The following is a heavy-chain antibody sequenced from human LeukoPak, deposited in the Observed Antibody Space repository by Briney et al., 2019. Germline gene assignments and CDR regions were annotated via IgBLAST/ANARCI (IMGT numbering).Heavy chain of an antibody. CDR2: MNPNSGNT. V-gene: IGHV1-8*01. J-gene: IGHJ3*02. Sequence: ASVKVSCKASGYTFTSYDINWVRQATGQGLEWMGWMNPNSGNTGYAQKFQGRVTMTRNTSISTAYMELSSLRSDDTAVYYCARGYSSGWSDAFDIWGQGTMVTVSS. D-gene: IGHD6-19*01. CDR1: GYTFTSYD. CDR3: ARGYSSGWSDAFDI.